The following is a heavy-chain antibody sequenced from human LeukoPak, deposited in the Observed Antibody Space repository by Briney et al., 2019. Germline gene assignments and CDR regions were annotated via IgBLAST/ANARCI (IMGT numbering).Heavy chain of an antibody. CDR3: ARDKSSTTTDTLERFDI. D-gene: IGHD2/OR15-2a*01. V-gene: IGHV4-4*07. CDR1: GGSIRSYY. Sequence: SETLSLTCIVSGGSIRSYYWSWIRQPAGKGLEWIGRTSTSGSTNYNPSLRSRVTMSVDTSKNQFSPKLSSVTAADTAVYYCARDKSSTTTDTLERFDIWGQGTMVTVS. J-gene: IGHJ3*02. CDR2: TSTSGST.